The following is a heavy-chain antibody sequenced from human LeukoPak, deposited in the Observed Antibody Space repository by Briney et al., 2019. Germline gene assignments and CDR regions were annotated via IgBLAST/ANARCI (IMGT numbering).Heavy chain of an antibody. CDR3: ARAPITSPFYFDY. Sequence: GGSLRLSCTASGFVFDEHGMSWVRQVPGKGLEWVSGINWSGGSTGYADPLRGRFTISRDNAKNSLYLQMDSLRAEDTALYYCARAPITSPFYFDYWGQGALVTVSS. J-gene: IGHJ4*02. D-gene: IGHD2-2*01. CDR1: GFVFDEHG. V-gene: IGHV3-20*04. CDR2: INWSGGST.